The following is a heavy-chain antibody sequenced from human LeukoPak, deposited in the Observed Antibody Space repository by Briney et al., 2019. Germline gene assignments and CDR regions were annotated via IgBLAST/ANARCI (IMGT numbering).Heavy chain of an antibody. CDR3: ARRAGAYSHPYDY. CDR1: GGSISRYY. Sequence: SETLSLTCTVSGGSISRYYWSWIRQPPGKGLEWIGYIYYSGSTSYNPSLKSRVTISVDTSKNQFSLRLSSVTAADTAVYYCARRAGAYSHPYDYWGQGTLVTVSS. D-gene: IGHD4/OR15-4a*01. J-gene: IGHJ4*02. CDR2: IYYSGST. V-gene: IGHV4-59*01.